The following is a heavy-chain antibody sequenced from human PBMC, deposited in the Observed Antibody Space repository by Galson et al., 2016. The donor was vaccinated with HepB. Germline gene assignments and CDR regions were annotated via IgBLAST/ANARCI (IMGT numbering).Heavy chain of an antibody. D-gene: IGHD6-13*01. CDR1: GFPFSKYW. CDR3: TRVHREGIAAAGFQI. V-gene: IGHV3-74*01. CDR2: INTDGSST. Sequence: SLRLSCAASGFPFSKYWVHWVRQAPGKGLVWASRINTDGSSTTYADSVKGRFTISRDNAKNTLYLQMNSLRAEDTALYYCTRVHREGIAAAGFQIWGQGTLVTVSS. J-gene: IGHJ4*02.